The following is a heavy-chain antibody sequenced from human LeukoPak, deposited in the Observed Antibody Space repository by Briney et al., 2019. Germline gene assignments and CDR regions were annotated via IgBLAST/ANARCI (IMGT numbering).Heavy chain of an antibody. CDR2: ITGSGDDT. J-gene: IGHJ4*02. CDR1: GFTFSSYA. V-gene: IGHV3-23*01. Sequence: GGSLILSCAASGFTFSSYAMSWVRQAPGKGLEWVSAITGSGDDTDYADSVKGRFTVSRDNSRNTLYLQINSLRAEDTAVYYCAKNGAYSGYDYIDYWGQGTLVTVCS. CDR3: AKNGAYSGYDYIDY. D-gene: IGHD5-12*01.